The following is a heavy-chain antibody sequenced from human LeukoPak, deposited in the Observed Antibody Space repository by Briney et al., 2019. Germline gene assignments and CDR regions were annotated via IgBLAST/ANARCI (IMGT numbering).Heavy chain of an antibody. D-gene: IGHD1-26*01. Sequence: GGSLRLSCAASGFTFSSYSMNWVRQAPGKGLEWVSYISSSSSTIYYADSVKGRFTISRDNAKNSLYLQMNSLRAEDTAVYYCARDRPGTDYWGQGTLVTVSS. CDR2: ISSSSSTI. V-gene: IGHV3-48*01. J-gene: IGHJ4*02. CDR3: ARDRPGTDY. CDR1: GFTFSSYS.